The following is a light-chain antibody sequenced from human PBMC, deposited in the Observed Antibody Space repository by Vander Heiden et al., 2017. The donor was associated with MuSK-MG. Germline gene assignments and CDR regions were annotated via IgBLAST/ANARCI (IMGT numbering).Light chain of an antibody. CDR1: SSNIGSTF. Sequence: QAVLTQPPSASGTPGQSVTISCSGSSSNIGSTFVYWYQQPPGTTPNLLVYRNNQRPSGVPDRFSGAKSGTAATLTISGLRAEDEADYFCAAGDDSRSGVVFGGGTKLTVL. V-gene: IGLV1-47*01. CDR3: AAGDDSRSGVV. CDR2: RNN. J-gene: IGLJ2*01.